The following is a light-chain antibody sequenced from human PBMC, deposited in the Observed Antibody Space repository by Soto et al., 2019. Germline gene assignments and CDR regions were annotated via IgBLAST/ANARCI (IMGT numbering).Light chain of an antibody. V-gene: IGKV4-1*01. CDR2: WAS. J-gene: IGKJ4*01. CDR3: QQYSSAPLT. Sequence: DIAMTQSPDSLAVSLGERATINCKSSQTVLKSSNNKNYLAWFQQRAGQPPKLLMSWASTRESGVPDRFSGSGSGTDFTLTISRPQAEDVAVYYCQQYSSAPLTFGGGTRVEIK. CDR1: QTVLKSSNNKNY.